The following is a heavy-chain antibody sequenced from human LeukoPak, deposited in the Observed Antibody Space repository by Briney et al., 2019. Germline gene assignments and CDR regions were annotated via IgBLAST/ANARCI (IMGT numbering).Heavy chain of an antibody. CDR1: GFSFSNYA. CDR3: VRDRAPWGGALGGAKGMDV. Sequence: GGSLRLSCAASGFSFSNYAFHWVRQPPGKGLEWAAVISYEGSVTYYADSVKGRFTISRDNSKNTLDLQMNSLRVEDTAVYYCVRDRAPWGGALGGAKGMDVWGEGTTVAVSS. J-gene: IGHJ6*04. V-gene: IGHV3-30*04. D-gene: IGHD3-10*01. CDR2: ISYEGSVT.